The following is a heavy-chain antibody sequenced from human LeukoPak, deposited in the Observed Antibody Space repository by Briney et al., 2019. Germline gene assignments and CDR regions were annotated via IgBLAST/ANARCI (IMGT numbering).Heavy chain of an antibody. CDR1: GLPFNLYD. V-gene: IGHV3-23*01. CDR3: AKEPPYCGGDCPLNY. J-gene: IGHJ4*02. D-gene: IGHD2-21*02. Sequence: PEGSLTLSCTASGLPFNLYDMIWVRQATGKALEWVRNISGSSGSTYYAASVKGLFTISRDNSKNTLYLKMNSLRAEDTAVYYCAKEPPYCGGDCPLNYWGQGTLVTVSS. CDR2: ISGSSGST.